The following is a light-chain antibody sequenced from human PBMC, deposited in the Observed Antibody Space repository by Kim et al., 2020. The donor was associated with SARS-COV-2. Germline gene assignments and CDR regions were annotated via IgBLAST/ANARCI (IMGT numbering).Light chain of an antibody. V-gene: IGKV1-27*01. J-gene: IGKJ1*01. CDR1: EGISNA. CDR2: GAP. Sequence: VGERETTTVGGSEGISNALEGYRKKQGKVPMLMIYGAPTVQKGVPSRVSGSGDGTDFTLTIRSLQNEDAASHYCQKNDSAPWTFGQGTKV. CDR3: QKNDSAPWT.